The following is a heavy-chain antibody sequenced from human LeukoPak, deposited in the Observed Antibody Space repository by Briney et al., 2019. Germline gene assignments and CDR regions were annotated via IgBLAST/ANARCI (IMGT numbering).Heavy chain of an antibody. CDR3: ARTYYDFSPRAFDI. CDR1: GGSFSGYY. D-gene: IGHD3-3*01. J-gene: IGHJ3*02. Sequence: SETLSLTCAVYGGSFSGYYWSWIRQPPGKGLEWIGEINHSGSTNYNPSLKSRVTISVDTSKNQFSLKLSSVTAADTAVYYCARTYYDFSPRAFDIWGQGTMVTVSS. CDR2: INHSGST. V-gene: IGHV4-34*01.